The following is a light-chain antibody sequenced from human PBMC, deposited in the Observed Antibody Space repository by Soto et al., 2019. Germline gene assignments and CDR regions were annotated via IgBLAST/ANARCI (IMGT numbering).Light chain of an antibody. J-gene: IGKJ4*01. CDR2: DAS. CDR1: QSVSSY. CDR3: QQRSNWPLT. V-gene: IGKV3-11*01. Sequence: EIVLTQSPSTLSLSPGERATLSCGASQSVSSYLAWYQQKPGQAPRLLIYDASNRATGIPARFSGSGYGTDFTLTISSLETEDFAVYYCQQRSNWPLTFGGGTKVDIK.